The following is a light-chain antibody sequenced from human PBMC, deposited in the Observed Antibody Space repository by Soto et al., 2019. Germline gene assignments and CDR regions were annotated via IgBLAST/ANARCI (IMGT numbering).Light chain of an antibody. J-gene: IGKJ3*01. Sequence: DIQLTQSPSTLSASVGDRVTITCRASQSIGGWLAWYQQKTGEAPYLLINKASGLESGFRSGFCGRDSGTDCTLTIRNLHPDDFATYYSQHSGTFGPGTKVDI. CDR1: QSIGGW. CDR3: QHSGT. CDR2: KAS. V-gene: IGKV1-5*03.